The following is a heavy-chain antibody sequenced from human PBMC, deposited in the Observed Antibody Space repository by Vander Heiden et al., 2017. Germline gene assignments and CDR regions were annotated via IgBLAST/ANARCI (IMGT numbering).Heavy chain of an antibody. CDR2: LIPILRTP. V-gene: IGHV1-69*01. CDR3: ATGTGSFYTSDARYYYYYGLDV. J-gene: IGHJ6*02. Sequence: QVQLVQSGAEVKKPGSSVKVSCKASGGTFSNTLFNCVRQAPGQGLEWMGGLIPILRTPDYAQKFKGRVTIVADESTGTVFMDLSSLRSDDTAIYYCATGTGSFYTSDARYYYYYGLDVWGQGTTVTVSS. D-gene: IGHD3-10*01. CDR1: GGTFSNTL.